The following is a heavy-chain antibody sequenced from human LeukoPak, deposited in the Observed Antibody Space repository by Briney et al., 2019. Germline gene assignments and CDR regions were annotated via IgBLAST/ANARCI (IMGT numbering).Heavy chain of an antibody. CDR1: GYTFTSYG. J-gene: IGHJ4*02. CDR3: ARDSPFIAAAGPVDY. Sequence: GASVKVSCKASGYTFTSYGISWVRQAPGQGLEWMGWISAYNGNTNYAQKRQGRVTMTTDTSTSTAYMELRSLRSDDTAVYYCARDSPFIAAAGPVDYWGQGTLVTVSS. D-gene: IGHD6-13*01. CDR2: ISAYNGNT. V-gene: IGHV1-18*01.